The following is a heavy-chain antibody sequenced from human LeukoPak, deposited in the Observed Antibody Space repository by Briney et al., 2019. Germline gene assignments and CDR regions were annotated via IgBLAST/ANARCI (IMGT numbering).Heavy chain of an antibody. D-gene: IGHD2-2*01. Sequence: GGSLRLSCAASGFTFSSYSMNWVRQAPGKGLEWVSSISSSSSYIYYADSVKGRFTISRDSTRNSLYLQMNSLRAEDTAVYYCARDLKAYSSSGGVDYWGQGTLVTVSS. J-gene: IGHJ4*02. CDR1: GFTFSSYS. CDR3: ARDLKAYSSSGGVDY. CDR2: ISSSSSYI. V-gene: IGHV3-21*01.